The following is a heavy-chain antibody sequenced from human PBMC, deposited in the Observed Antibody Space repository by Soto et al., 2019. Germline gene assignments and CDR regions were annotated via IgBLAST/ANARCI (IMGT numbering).Heavy chain of an antibody. V-gene: IGHV3-23*01. D-gene: IGHD4-4*01. CDR2: ISGSGGST. CDR1: GFTFSSYA. Sequence: GGSLRLSCAASGFTFSSYAMSWVRQAPGKGLEWVSAISGSGGSTYYADSVKGRFTISRDNSKNTLYLQMNSLRAEDTAVYYCAKDQIPRVGDYSNRGEEFDYWGQGTLVTVSS. CDR3: AKDQIPRVGDYSNRGEEFDY. J-gene: IGHJ4*02.